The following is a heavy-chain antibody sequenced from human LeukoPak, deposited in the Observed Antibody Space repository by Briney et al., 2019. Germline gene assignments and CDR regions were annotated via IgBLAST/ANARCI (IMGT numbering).Heavy chain of an antibody. D-gene: IGHD1-26*01. CDR2: IIGSGGST. V-gene: IGHV3-23*01. J-gene: IGHJ5*02. Sequence: AGRSLRLSCAAFRSTFSSYAMSWVRQAPGKGLGWVSSIIGSGGSTYYADSVKGRFTISRDNSKNTLYLQMNSLRAEDTAVYYCAKRPSIIVGVSNWFDPWGQGTLVTVSS. CDR1: RSTFSSYA. CDR3: AKRPSIIVGVSNWFDP.